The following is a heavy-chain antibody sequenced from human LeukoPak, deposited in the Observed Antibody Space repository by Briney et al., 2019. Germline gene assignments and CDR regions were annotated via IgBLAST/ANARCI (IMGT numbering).Heavy chain of an antibody. J-gene: IGHJ6*03. Sequence: SETLSLTCTVSGGSISSYYWSWIRQPPGKGLEWIGYFYYSGSTNYNPSLKSRVTISVDTSKNQFSLKLSSVTAADTAVYYCAGVNIVVVPAAMSYYYYYYMDVWGKGTTVTISS. D-gene: IGHD2-2*01. CDR2: FYYSGST. CDR1: GGSISSYY. V-gene: IGHV4-59*01. CDR3: AGVNIVVVPAAMSYYYYYYMDV.